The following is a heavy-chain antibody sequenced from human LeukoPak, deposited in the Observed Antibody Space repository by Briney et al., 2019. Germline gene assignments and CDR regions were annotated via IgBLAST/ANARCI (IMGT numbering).Heavy chain of an antibody. CDR3: VRGGPYGDYDAY. D-gene: IGHD4-17*01. Sequence: GGSLRLSCAVSGFTSSDYYMSWVRQAPGKGMECVSYISSDITYTNYADSVRGRFTISRDNAKNSLYLQMNSLRAEDTAVYYCVRGGPYGDYDAYWGQGTLVTVSS. J-gene: IGHJ4*02. V-gene: IGHV3-11*06. CDR2: ISSDITYT. CDR1: GFTSSDYY.